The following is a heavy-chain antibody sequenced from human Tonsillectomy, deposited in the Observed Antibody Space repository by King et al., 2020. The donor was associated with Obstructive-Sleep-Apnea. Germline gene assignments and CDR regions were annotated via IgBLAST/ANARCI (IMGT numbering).Heavy chain of an antibody. CDR2: ISWNGGSI. CDR3: AKYRDCSSTSCYLGYYYYGMDV. J-gene: IGHJ6*02. Sequence: VQLVESGGGLVQPGRSLRLSCAASGFPFEDYAMHWVRQPPGKGREWVSGISWNGGSIGYAESGKGRFTISRDNAKNSLYLQMNSLRAEDTALYYCAKYRDCSSTSCYLGYYYYGMDVWGQGTTVTVSS. V-gene: IGHV3-9*01. D-gene: IGHD2-2*01. CDR1: GFPFEDYA.